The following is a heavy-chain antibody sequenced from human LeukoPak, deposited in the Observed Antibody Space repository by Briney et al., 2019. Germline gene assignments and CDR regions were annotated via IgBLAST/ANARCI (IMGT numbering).Heavy chain of an antibody. CDR2: ISSRGATI. D-gene: IGHD6-19*01. Sequence: GGSLRLSCAASGFNFSSYEMNWVRQAPGEGLEWVSYISSRGATIFYADSVKGRLTISRDNAKNSLYVQMSGLTAEDTAIYYCARDAVAGTRWFDYWGQGTLVTVSS. CDR3: ARDAVAGTRWFDY. J-gene: IGHJ4*02. CDR1: GFNFSSYE. V-gene: IGHV3-48*03.